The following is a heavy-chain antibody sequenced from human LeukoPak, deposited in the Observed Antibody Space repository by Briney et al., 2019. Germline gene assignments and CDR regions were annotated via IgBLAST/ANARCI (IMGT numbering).Heavy chain of an antibody. CDR2: IYYSGST. J-gene: IGHJ6*03. CDR1: GGSISGYY. V-gene: IGHV4-59*01. Sequence: SETLSLTCTVSGGSISGYYWSWLRQPPGKGLEWIGYIYYSGSTNYNPSLKSRVTISVDTSKNQFSLKLSSVTAADTAVYYCARGSYPMYYYYYYMDVWGKGTTVTVSS. CDR3: ARGSYPMYYYYYYMDV.